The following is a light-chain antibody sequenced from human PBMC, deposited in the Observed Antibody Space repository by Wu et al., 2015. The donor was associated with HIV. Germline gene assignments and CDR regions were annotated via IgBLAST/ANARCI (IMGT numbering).Light chain of an antibody. J-gene: IGKJ5*01. V-gene: IGKV3-20*01. CDR2: GAS. Sequence: EVVMTQSPATLSVSPGERVTFSCRASQSVSSNLAWYQQKPGQAPRLLIYGASSRATGIPDRFSGGGSGTDFSLTISRLEPEDFAVYYCQQYVTSITFGQGTRLEIK. CDR3: QQYVTSIT. CDR1: QSVSSN.